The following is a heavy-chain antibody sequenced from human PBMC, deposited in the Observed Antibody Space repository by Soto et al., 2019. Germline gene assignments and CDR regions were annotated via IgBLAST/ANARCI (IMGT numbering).Heavy chain of an antibody. D-gene: IGHD3-9*01. CDR3: AKESPLIPGYALLTGASAEPFDH. J-gene: IGHJ4*02. CDR1: GFTFSSYA. Sequence: GGSLRLSCAASGFTFSSYAMSWVRQAPGKGLEWVSANSGSGGRTYYADSVKGRFTISRNNSKNTLYLQMNSLRAEDTAVYYCAKESPLIPGYALLTGASAEPFDHWGQGTLVTVSS. CDR2: NSGSGGRT. V-gene: IGHV3-23*01.